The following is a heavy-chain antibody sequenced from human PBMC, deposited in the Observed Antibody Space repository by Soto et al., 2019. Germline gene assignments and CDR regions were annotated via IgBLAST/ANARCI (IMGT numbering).Heavy chain of an antibody. Sequence: PGGSLRLSCAASGFTFSTYSMNWVRQAPGKGLKWVSSISFGSGNIYYADSVKGRFTISRDSAKNSLYLQMSSLRAEDTAVYYCATSALQGSRRHPGYYYYMDVWGKGTTVTVSS. CDR2: ISFGSGNI. CDR1: GFTFSTYS. V-gene: IGHV3-21*04. D-gene: IGHD3-10*01. J-gene: IGHJ6*03. CDR3: ATSALQGSRRHPGYYYYMDV.